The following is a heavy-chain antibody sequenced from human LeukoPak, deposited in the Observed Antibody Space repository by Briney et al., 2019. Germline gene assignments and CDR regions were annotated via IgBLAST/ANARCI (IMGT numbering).Heavy chain of an antibody. CDR1: GGSISSSSYY. Sequence: PSETLSLTCTVSGGSISSSSYYWGWIRQPPGKGLEWIGSIYYSGSTYYNPSLKSRVTISVDTSKNQFSLKLSSVTAADTAVYYCARSTRSGWPPDYYCGMDVWGQGTTVTVSS. V-gene: IGHV4-39*01. CDR2: IYYSGST. D-gene: IGHD6-19*01. J-gene: IGHJ6*02. CDR3: ARSTRSGWPPDYYCGMDV.